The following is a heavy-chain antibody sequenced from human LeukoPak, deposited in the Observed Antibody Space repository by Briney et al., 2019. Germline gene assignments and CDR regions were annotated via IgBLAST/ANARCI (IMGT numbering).Heavy chain of an antibody. Sequence: GGSLRLSCAASGFTFSSYGMHWVRQAPGKGLEWVAVIWYDGSNKYYADPVKGRFTISRDNSKNTLYLQMDSLRAEGTAVYYCARESSSPDPYYYYYGMDVWGQGTTVTVSS. D-gene: IGHD6-6*01. CDR2: IWYDGSNK. V-gene: IGHV3-33*01. J-gene: IGHJ6*02. CDR1: GFTFSSYG. CDR3: ARESSSPDPYYYYYGMDV.